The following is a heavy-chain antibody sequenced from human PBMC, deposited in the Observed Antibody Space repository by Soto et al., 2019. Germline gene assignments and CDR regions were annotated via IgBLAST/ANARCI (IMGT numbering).Heavy chain of an antibody. CDR3: ARGVDIVVVVAVKGAFDI. V-gene: IGHV4-39*01. D-gene: IGHD2-15*01. Sequence: SETLSLTCTVSGGSISSSSYYWGWIRQPPGKGLEWIGSIYYSGSTYYNPSLKSRVTISVDTSKNQFSLKLSSVTAADTAVYYCARGVDIVVVVAVKGAFDIWGQGTMVTVSS. J-gene: IGHJ3*02. CDR1: GGSISSSSYY. CDR2: IYYSGST.